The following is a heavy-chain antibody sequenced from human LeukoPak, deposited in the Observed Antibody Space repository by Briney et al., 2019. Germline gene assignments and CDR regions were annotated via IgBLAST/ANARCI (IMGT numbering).Heavy chain of an antibody. D-gene: IGHD2-2*01. J-gene: IGHJ6*02. V-gene: IGHV3-23*01. CDR3: ATVYSSSPLRPMDV. CDR1: GFTFNTYV. Sequence: GGSLRLSCAVSGFTFNTYVLSWVRQAPGKGLEWVSAISGSGGGTYYVASVKGRFTISRDNSKNTLYLQMNSLRAEDTAVYYCATVYSSSPLRPMDVWGQGTTVTVSS. CDR2: ISGSGGGT.